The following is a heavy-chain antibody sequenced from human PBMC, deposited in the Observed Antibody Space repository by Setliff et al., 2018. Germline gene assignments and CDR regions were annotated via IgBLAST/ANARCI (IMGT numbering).Heavy chain of an antibody. V-gene: IGHV4-34*01. CDR3: ASCRFQVPYNY. Sequence: SETLSLTCGVYGGSFSDHYWGWIRQPPGKGSEWIGTIYDSGKTYYNPSLKSRVSISVDTSKNQFSRKLNSVTAADTGVYYCASCRFQVPYNYWGQGALVTVSS. CDR2: IYDSGKT. J-gene: IGHJ4*02. D-gene: IGHD3-16*01. CDR1: GGSFSDHY.